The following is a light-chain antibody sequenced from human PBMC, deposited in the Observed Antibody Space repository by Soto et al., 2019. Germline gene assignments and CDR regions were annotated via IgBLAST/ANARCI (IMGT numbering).Light chain of an antibody. CDR3: QQYVSSPWA. CDR2: AAS. Sequence: IQMTQSPSPLSASVGDRVTLPFRASQSISSYLNWYQQKPGKAPKLLIYAASSLQSGVPSRFSGSGSGTDFTLTISRLEPEDFAVYYCQQYVSSPWAFGQGTKVDIK. CDR1: QSISSY. J-gene: IGKJ1*01. V-gene: IGKV1-39*01.